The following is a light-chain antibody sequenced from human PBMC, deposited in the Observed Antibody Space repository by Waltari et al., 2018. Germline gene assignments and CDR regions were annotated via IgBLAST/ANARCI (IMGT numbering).Light chain of an antibody. CDR3: MQTLQPWT. J-gene: IGKJ1*01. CDR2: EIF. V-gene: IGKV2D-29*02. Sequence: DVVMTQSPLSLSVTPGPPASMSCKSSQSLLQSDGKTFIYWYLQRPGQSPQLLIYEIFNRFSGVPERFSGSGSGTDFTLNISRVAADDVGTYYCMQTLQPWTIGQGTKVEIK. CDR1: QSLLQSDGKTF.